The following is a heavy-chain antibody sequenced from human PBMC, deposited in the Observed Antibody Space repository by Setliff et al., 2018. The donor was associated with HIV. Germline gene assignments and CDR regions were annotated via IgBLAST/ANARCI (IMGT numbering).Heavy chain of an antibody. CDR2: IFHSGST. D-gene: IGHD6-13*01. V-gene: IGHV4-34*12. Sequence: PSETLSLTCAVYGASFSDYYWSWVRQPPGKGLEWIGEIFHSGSTTYNPSLKSRVTISVDMSKNQFSLNLSSVTAADTVVYYCARLLRSGYSTTWYEGGAAWWFDPWGQGTLVTVS. CDR1: GASFSDYY. J-gene: IGHJ5*02. CDR3: ARLLRSGYSTTWYEGGAAWWFDP.